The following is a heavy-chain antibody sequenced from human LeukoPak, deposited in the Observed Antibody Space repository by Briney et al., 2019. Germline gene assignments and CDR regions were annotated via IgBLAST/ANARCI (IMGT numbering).Heavy chain of an antibody. D-gene: IGHD1-14*01. J-gene: IGHJ4*02. Sequence: GGSLRLSCAASGFTFSSYGMHWVRQAPGKGLEWVAVISYDGSNKYYADSVKGRFTISRDDSTNTLFLQMNSLRVEDTAVYYCAKDPAFVSPDDHWGQGILVTVSS. V-gene: IGHV3-30*18. CDR3: AKDPAFVSPDDH. CDR2: ISYDGSNK. CDR1: GFTFSSYG.